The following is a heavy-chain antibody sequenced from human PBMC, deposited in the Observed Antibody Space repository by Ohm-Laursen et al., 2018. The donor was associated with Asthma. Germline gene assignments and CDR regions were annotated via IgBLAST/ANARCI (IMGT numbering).Heavy chain of an antibody. CDR2: GGSYYDGGLK. CDR1: GFTFRSYA. CDR3: ARDVMEWYLPAFDF. D-gene: IGHD3-3*01. J-gene: IGHJ4*02. V-gene: IGHV3-30-3*01. Sequence: SLRLSCAASGFTFRSYAMHWVRQAPGKGLEWVAVGGSYYDGGLKYYADSVNGRFTVSRDDSKNTLYLQMNSLRPDDTAVYYCARDVMEWYLPAFDFWGQGTLDTVSS.